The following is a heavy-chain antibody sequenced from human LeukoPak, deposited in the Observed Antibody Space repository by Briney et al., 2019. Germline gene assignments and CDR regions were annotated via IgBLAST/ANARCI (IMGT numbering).Heavy chain of an antibody. J-gene: IGHJ4*02. V-gene: IGHV1-2*02. D-gene: IGHD3-3*01. CDR1: GYTFTGYY. Sequence: ASVKVPCKASGYTFTGYYMHWVRQAPGQGLEWMGWINPNSGGTNYAQKFQGRVTMTRDTSISTAYMELSRLRSDDTAVYYCARDVEWIYYFDYWGQGTLVTVSS. CDR2: INPNSGGT. CDR3: ARDVEWIYYFDY.